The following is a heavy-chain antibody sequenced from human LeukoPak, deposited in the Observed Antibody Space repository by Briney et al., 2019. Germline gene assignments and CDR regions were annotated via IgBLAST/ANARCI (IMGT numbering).Heavy chain of an antibody. CDR2: ISSSSSTI. CDR1: GFTFSSYS. V-gene: IGHV3-48*02. CDR3: ARGGYSSGWYRKRDAFDI. D-gene: IGHD6-19*01. J-gene: IGHJ3*02. Sequence: GGSLRLSCAASGFTFSSYSMTWVRQAPGKGLEWVSYISSSSSTIYYADSVKGRFTISRDNAKNSLYLQMNSLRDEDTAVYYCARGGYSSGWYRKRDAFDIWGQGTMVTVSS.